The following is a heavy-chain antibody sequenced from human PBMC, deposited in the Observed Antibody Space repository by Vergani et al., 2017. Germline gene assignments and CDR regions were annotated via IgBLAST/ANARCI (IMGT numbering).Heavy chain of an antibody. J-gene: IGHJ4*02. CDR1: GFTFLNYA. D-gene: IGHD3-22*01. CDR2: ISARYPST. V-gene: IGHV3-23*01. Sequence: EVQLLESGGGLVQPGGSLTLSCAASGFTFLNYAMSWVRQAPGKGPEWVSAISARYPSTYYADSVKGRFTISRDNSKNMLYLQMNSLRAEDTAVYYCARLSYDTSPYLQGGYDCWGQGTLVSVSS. CDR3: ARLSYDTSPYLQGGYDC.